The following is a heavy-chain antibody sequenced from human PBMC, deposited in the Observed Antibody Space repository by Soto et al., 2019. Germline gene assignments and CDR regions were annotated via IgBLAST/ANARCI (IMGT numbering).Heavy chain of an antibody. CDR3: ARSLRYYYGSGSYPAFDY. CDR1: GFTFSSYS. D-gene: IGHD3-10*01. V-gene: IGHV3-21*01. J-gene: IGHJ4*02. Sequence: GGSLRLSCAASGFTFSSYSMNWVRQAPGKGLEWVSSISSSSSYIYYADSVKGRFTISRDNAKNSLYLQMNSLRAEDTAVYYCARSLRYYYGSGSYPAFDYWGQGTLVTVSS. CDR2: ISSSSSYI.